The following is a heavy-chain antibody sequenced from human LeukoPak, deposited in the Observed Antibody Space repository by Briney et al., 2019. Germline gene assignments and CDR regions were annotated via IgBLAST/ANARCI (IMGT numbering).Heavy chain of an antibody. CDR2: IWYDGSNK. J-gene: IGHJ4*02. D-gene: IGHD3-22*01. V-gene: IGHV3-33*01. CDR1: GFTFSSYG. CDR3: ARALPDYYDSSGYDPAVY. Sequence: GGSLRLSCAASGFTFSSYGMHWVRQAPSKGLEWVAVIWYDGSNKYYADSVKGRFTISRDNSKNTLYLQMNSLRAEDTAVYYCARALPDYYDSSGYDPAVYSGQGTLVSVSS.